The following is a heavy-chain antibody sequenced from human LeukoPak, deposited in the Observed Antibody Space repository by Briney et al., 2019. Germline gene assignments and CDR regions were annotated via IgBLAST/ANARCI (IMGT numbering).Heavy chain of an antibody. Sequence: GGSLRLSCAASGFTFSDYYMSWIRQAPGKGLEWVSYISNSGSTIYHADFVRGRFTISRDNAKKSLYLQMNSLRSDDTAVYYCARERYYYDSSGLKFFAYWGRGTLVTVSS. V-gene: IGHV3-11*04. D-gene: IGHD3-22*01. J-gene: IGHJ4*02. CDR3: ARERYYYDSSGLKFFAY. CDR1: GFTFSDYY. CDR2: ISNSGSTI.